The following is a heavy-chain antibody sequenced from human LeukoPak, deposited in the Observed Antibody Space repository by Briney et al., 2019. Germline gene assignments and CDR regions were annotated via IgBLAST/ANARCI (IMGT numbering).Heavy chain of an antibody. CDR2: ITGSGDNT. D-gene: IGHD3-22*01. J-gene: IGHJ4*02. Sequence: GGSLRLSCAASGFTFSSYAMSWVRQAPGKGLEWVSTITGSGDNTYYADPVKGRFTISRDNSKNTMYLQMNSLRVEDTAVYFCAKDLNSDYYDSRGYYAYFDYWGQGTLVTASS. CDR3: AKDLNSDYYDSRGYYAYFDY. V-gene: IGHV3-23*01. CDR1: GFTFSSYA.